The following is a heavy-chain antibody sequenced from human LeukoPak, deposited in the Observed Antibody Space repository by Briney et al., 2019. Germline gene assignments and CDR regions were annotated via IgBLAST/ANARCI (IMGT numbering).Heavy chain of an antibody. J-gene: IGHJ5*02. CDR1: GFTLSCYA. CDR2: IRYDGSYK. Sequence: GGSLGLSCAAPGFTLSCYAMHSVRQAPAKGLGWVAFIRYDGSYKYYADSVKGRFTISRDNSKNTLYLQMNSLRAEDTAVYYCAIVGGALRSTSCFQRFDPWGQGTLVTVSS. D-gene: IGHD2-2*01. V-gene: IGHV3-30*02. CDR3: AIVGGALRSTSCFQRFDP.